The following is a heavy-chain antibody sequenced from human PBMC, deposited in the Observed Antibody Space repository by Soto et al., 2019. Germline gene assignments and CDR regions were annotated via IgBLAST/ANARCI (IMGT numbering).Heavy chain of an antibody. Sequence: SETLSLTCTVSGGSVSSGTYYWSWIRQPPGKGLEWIGYIYYSGSTNYNPSLKSRVTISLDTSKNQFSLKLSSVTAADTAVYCCARMYYYDSTGYYYVLFDYWGQGTLVTVSS. D-gene: IGHD3-22*01. J-gene: IGHJ4*02. CDR3: ARMYYYDSTGYYYVLFDY. V-gene: IGHV4-61*01. CDR1: GGSVSSGTYY. CDR2: IYYSGST.